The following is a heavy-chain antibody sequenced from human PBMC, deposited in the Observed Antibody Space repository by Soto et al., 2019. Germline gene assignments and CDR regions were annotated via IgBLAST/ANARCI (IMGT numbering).Heavy chain of an antibody. CDR3: ARGTALRPAFDYYYYYYMDV. D-gene: IGHD2-21*02. Sequence: GGSLRLSCAASGFTVSSDYMNWVRQAPGKGLEWVSVIYRGGSTSYADSVKGRLTISRDNAKSSLYLQMNSLRAEDTAVYYCARGTALRPAFDYYYYYYMDVWGKGTTVTVSS. CDR1: GFTVSSDY. V-gene: IGHV3-66*01. J-gene: IGHJ6*03. CDR2: IYRGGST.